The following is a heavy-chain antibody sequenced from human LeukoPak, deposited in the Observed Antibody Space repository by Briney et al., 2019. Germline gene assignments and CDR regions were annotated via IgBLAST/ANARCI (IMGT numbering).Heavy chain of an antibody. D-gene: IGHD2-8*02. V-gene: IGHV1-18*01. CDR2: ISTYNGDT. CDR1: GYTFNSYG. CDR3: ARTRCTGGSCHDY. J-gene: IGHJ4*02. Sequence: ASEKVSCNASGYTFNSYGISWVRQPPGPGHEWVGWISTYNGDTKYAEKLQGRVTMTTDTSTTTAYIELTSLTSDDTAMYYCARTRCTGGSCHDYWGQGTLVTVSS.